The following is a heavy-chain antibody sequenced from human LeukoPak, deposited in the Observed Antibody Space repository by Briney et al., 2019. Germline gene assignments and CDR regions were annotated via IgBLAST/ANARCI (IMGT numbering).Heavy chain of an antibody. Sequence: PRGSLRLSCAASGFTFSSYSMNWVRQAPGKGLEWVSSISSSSRHIYYADSVKGRFTIFRDDAKNSLFLQMDSLRVEDTAMYYCVRDFSMVTTAYLHHWGQGTLLTVSS. CDR2: ISSSSRHI. D-gene: IGHD3-10*01. CDR3: VRDFSMVTTAYLHH. V-gene: IGHV3-21*04. J-gene: IGHJ1*01. CDR1: GFTFSSYS.